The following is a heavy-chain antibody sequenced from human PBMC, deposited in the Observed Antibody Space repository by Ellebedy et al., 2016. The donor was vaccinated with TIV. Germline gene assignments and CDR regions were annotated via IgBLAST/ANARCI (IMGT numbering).Heavy chain of an antibody. V-gene: IGHV4-59*08. D-gene: IGHD6-19*01. CDR1: GGSISSYY. Sequence: MPSETLSLTCTVSGGSISSYYWSWIRQPPGKGLEWIGYIYYSGSTNYNPSLKSRVTISVDTSKNQFSLKLSSVTAADTAVYYCARNLAVAGKYGMDVWGQGTTVTVSS. CDR3: ARNLAVAGKYGMDV. CDR2: IYYSGST. J-gene: IGHJ6*02.